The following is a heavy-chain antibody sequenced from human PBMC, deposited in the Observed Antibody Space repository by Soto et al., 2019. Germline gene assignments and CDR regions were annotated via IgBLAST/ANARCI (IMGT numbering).Heavy chain of an antibody. D-gene: IGHD6-6*01. V-gene: IGHV4-39*01. Sequence: PSETLSLTCTVSGGSISSSSYYWGWIRQPPGKGLEWIGSIYYSGSTYYNPSLKSRVTISVDTSKNQFSLKLSSVTAADTAVYYCARRLRYSSSSFDYWGQGTLVPVSS. CDR2: IYYSGST. CDR1: GGSISSSSYY. J-gene: IGHJ4*02. CDR3: ARRLRYSSSSFDY.